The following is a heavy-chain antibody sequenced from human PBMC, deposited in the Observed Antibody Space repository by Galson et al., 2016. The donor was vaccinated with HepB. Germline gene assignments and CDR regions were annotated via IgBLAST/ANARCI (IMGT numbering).Heavy chain of an antibody. CDR1: GYSFTNYW. Sequence: QSGAEVTKPGESLRISCKGSGYSFTNYWINWVRQMPGKGLEWMGRINPSDSYTNYSPAFQGHVTISADKSINTAYLQWSSLTASDTAMYYCVISEEGFCSSPSCQLRHWFDPWGQGTLVTVSS. CDR2: INPSDSYT. J-gene: IGHJ5*02. CDR3: VISEEGFCSSPSCQLRHWFDP. D-gene: IGHD2-2*01. V-gene: IGHV5-10-1*01.